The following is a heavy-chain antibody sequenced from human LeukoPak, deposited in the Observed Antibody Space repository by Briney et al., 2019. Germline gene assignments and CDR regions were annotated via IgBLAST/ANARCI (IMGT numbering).Heavy chain of an antibody. CDR3: ARVLDYYDSSGYYQSYYFDY. CDR2: TYYRSKWYN. Sequence: SQTLSLTRAISRDSVSSNSAAWNWIRQSPSRGLEWLGRTYYRSKWYNDYAVSVKSRITINPDTSKNQFSLQLNSVTPEDTAVYYCARVLDYYDSSGYYQSYYFDYWGQGTLVTVSS. D-gene: IGHD3-22*01. CDR1: RDSVSSNSAA. V-gene: IGHV6-1*01. J-gene: IGHJ4*02.